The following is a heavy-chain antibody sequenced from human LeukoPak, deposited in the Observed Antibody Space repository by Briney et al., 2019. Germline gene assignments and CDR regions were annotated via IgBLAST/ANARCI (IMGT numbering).Heavy chain of an antibody. CDR1: GGTFSSYA. V-gene: IGHV1-69*13. CDR2: IIPIFGTA. D-gene: IGHD3-22*01. Sequence: GASVKVSCKASGGTFSSYAISWVRQAPGQGLEWMGGIIPIFGTANYAQKFQGRVTITADESTSTAYMELSSLRSEDTAVYYCASFLVSSGYYYSPWGQGTLVTVSS. J-gene: IGHJ5*02. CDR3: ASFLVSSGYYYSP.